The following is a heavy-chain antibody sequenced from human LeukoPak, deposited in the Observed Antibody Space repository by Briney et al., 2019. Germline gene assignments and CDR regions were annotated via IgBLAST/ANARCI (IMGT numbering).Heavy chain of an antibody. J-gene: IGHJ4*02. CDR3: ARSGYSYGLNYFDY. V-gene: IGHV4-39*07. CDR2: IYYSGNT. CDR1: GGSISSSTYY. Sequence: SETLSLTCTVSGGSISSSTYYWGWIRQPPGKGLEGIGNIYYSGNTYYNPSLKSRVTISVDTSKNQFSLKLSSVTAADTAVYYCARSGYSYGLNYFDYWGQGTLVTVSS. D-gene: IGHD5-18*01.